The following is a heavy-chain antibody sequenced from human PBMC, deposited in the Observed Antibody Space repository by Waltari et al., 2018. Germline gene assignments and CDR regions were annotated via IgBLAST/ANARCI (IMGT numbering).Heavy chain of an antibody. CDR2: IWYDGSNK. CDR1: GFTFSSYG. CDR3: ARDSVTTGPMDY. J-gene: IGHJ4*02. D-gene: IGHD4-17*01. Sequence: QVQLVESGGGVVQPGRSLRLSCAASGFTFSSYGMHWVRQAPGKGVEWVAVIWYDGSNKYYADSVKGRFTISRDNSKNTLYLQMNSLRAEDTAVYYCARDSVTTGPMDYWGQGTLVTVSS. V-gene: IGHV3-33*01.